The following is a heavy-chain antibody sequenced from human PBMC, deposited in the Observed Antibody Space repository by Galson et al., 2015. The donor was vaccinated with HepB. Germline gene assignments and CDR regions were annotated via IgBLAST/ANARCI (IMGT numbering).Heavy chain of an antibody. Sequence: SLRLSCAASGSSFDKYAMTWVRQAPGKGLEWVSIISTAGASTDYADSVKGRFTISRDNSKNTLYLQMSDLRGEDTAIYYCAKGLFTGSQWGHAFDNWGQGTMVTVS. CDR2: ISTAGAST. CDR1: GSSFDKYA. V-gene: IGHV3-23*01. CDR3: AKGLFTGSQWGHAFDN. D-gene: IGHD1-26*01. J-gene: IGHJ3*02.